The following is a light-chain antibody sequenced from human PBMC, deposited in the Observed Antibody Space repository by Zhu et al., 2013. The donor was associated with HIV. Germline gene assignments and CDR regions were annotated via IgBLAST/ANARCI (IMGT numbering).Light chain of an antibody. CDR2: GAS. J-gene: IGKJ5*01. V-gene: IGKV3D-15*01. Sequence: EIVMTQSPATLSVSPGERATLSCRASQSVSSNLAWYQQKPGQAPRLLIYGASIRATGIPARFSGSGSGTEFTLTISSLQSEDFAVYYCQQYNSWPPITFGQGTRLEI. CDR3: QQYNSWPPIT. CDR1: QSVSSN.